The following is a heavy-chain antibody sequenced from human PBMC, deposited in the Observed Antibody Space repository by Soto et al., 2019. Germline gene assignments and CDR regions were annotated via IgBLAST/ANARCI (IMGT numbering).Heavy chain of an antibody. CDR3: ARVVGALGHWFDP. Sequence: QVQLEQSGAEVKKPGASVKVSCKASGYTFTSYGISWVRQAPGQGLEWMGRISAYNGNTNYAQKLXXRXXMTTDTSTSTAYMELRSLRSDDTAVYYCARVVGALGHWFDPWGQGTLVIVSS. CDR1: GYTFTSYG. V-gene: IGHV1-18*01. J-gene: IGHJ5*02. D-gene: IGHD1-26*01. CDR2: ISAYNGNT.